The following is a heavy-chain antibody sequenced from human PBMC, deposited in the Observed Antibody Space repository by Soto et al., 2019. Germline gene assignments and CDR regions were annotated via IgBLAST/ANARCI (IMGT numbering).Heavy chain of an antibody. Sequence: SETLSLTCAVYVGSVSGYYWSWIRQPPGKGLEWIGEINHSGSTNYNPSLKSRVTISVDTSKNQFSLKLSSVTAADTAVYYCAHTVVTLGVFDYWGQGTLVTVSS. D-gene: IGHD2-21*02. CDR1: VGSVSGYY. V-gene: IGHV4-34*01. CDR2: INHSGST. J-gene: IGHJ4*02. CDR3: AHTVVTLGVFDY.